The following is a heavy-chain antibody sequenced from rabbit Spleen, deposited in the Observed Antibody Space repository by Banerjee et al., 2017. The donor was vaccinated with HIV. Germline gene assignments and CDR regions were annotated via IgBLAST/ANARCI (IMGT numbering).Heavy chain of an antibody. J-gene: IGHJ6*01. D-gene: IGHD8-1*01. CDR1: GFSFNDDYV. Sequence: QEQLEESGGGLVQPGGSLTLPCTASGFSFNDDYVMCWVRQAPGKGLEWIACINIVTGKSVYASWAKGRFIMSRTSSTTVTLQMTSPTAADTATYFCSRDTGSSFSSYGMDLWGPGTLVTVS. CDR3: SRDTGSSFSSYGMDL. CDR2: INIVTGKS. V-gene: IGHV1S45*01.